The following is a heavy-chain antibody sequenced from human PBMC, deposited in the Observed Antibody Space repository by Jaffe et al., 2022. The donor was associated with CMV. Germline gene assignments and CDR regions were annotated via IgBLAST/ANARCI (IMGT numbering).Heavy chain of an antibody. J-gene: IGHJ4*02. CDR3: ARVRGDNGYTPLAY. V-gene: IGHV1-46*01. CDR1: GYIFTNYY. Sequence: QVQLVQSGAEVKKPGDSVTVSCKASGYIFTNYYFHWVRQAPGQGLEWMGIFNPSGGGRNYAQKFQDRVTMTRDTSTSTIFLELRSLTSDDTAVYYCARVRGDNGYTPLAYWGQGTLVSVSS. D-gene: IGHD2-21*01. CDR2: FNPSGGGR.